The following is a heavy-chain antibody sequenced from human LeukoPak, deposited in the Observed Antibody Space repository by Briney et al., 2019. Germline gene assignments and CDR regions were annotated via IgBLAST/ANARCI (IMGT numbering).Heavy chain of an antibody. CDR3: ARSCRARYYDSSGYYDPFDY. V-gene: IGHV1-18*04. J-gene: IGHJ4*02. CDR2: ISAYNGNT. Sequence: ASVKVSCKASGYTFTGYYIHWVRQAPGQGLEWMGWISAYNGNTNYAQKLQGRVTMTTDTSTSTAYMELRSLRSDDTAVYYCARSCRARYYDSSGYYDPFDYWGQGTLVTVSS. CDR1: GYTFTGYY. D-gene: IGHD3-22*01.